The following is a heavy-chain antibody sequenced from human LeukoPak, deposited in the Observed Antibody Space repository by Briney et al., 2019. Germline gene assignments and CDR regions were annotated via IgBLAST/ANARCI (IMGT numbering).Heavy chain of an antibody. CDR1: GYTFTGYY. CDR3: ARTAMKYYYYMDV. CDR2: INPNSGGT. Sequence: GASAKVSCKASGYTFTGYYMHWVRQAPGQGLEWMGWINPNSGGTNYAQKFQGRVTMTRDTSISTAYMELSRLRSDDTAVYYCARTAMKYYYYMDVWGKGTTVTVSS. V-gene: IGHV1-2*02. D-gene: IGHD2-21*02. J-gene: IGHJ6*03.